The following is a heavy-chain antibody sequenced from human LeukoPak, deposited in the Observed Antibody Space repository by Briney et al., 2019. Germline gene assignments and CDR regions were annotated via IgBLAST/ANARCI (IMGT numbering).Heavy chain of an antibody. V-gene: IGHV1-2*02. CDR2: INPNSGGT. J-gene: IGHJ6*03. CDR3: AREEGYYYYYMDV. CDR1: GYTFIGYY. Sequence: ASVKVSCKASGYTFIGYYMHWVRQAPGQGLEWLGWINPNSGGTNYAQKLQGRVTMTTDTSTSTAYMELRSLRSDDTAVYYCAREEGYYYYYMDVWGKGTTVTVSS.